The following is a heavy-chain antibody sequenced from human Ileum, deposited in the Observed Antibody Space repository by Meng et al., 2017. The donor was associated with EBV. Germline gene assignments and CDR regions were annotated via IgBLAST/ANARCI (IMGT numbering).Heavy chain of an antibody. CDR1: GDAFCCKRG. D-gene: IGHD5-12*01. J-gene: IGHJ4*02. V-gene: IGHV4-4*02. Sequence: GDCGDAFCCKRGRSWVSARPGRGPEGIGVMRLRGSTNDNPAFKGRVTMSVDKSRSQICPNLSSVLAAETAVYYCASGSAYVWHSWGRGTLVTVSS. CDR2: MRLRGST. CDR3: ASGSAYVWHS.